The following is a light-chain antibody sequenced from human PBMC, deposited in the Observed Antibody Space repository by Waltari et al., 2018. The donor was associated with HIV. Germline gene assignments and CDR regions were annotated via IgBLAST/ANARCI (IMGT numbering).Light chain of an antibody. V-gene: IGLV2-14*03. J-gene: IGLJ2*01. CDR2: DVI. CDR3: SSYTRLRGFVV. Sequence: QPALTQPASVSGSPGQSITLSCTGTIDDAGSHNYVSWYQQHPGKAPKLIIYDVIERPSGVSNRFSGSKSGNTASLTISGLQAEDESFYYCSSYTRLRGFVVFGGGTKLTVL. CDR1: IDDAGSHNY.